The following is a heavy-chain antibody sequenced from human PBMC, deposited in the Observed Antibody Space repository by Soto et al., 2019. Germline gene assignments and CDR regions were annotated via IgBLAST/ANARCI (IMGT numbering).Heavy chain of an antibody. CDR3: ARGGELSSNWFDP. CDR2: IWYDGSNK. Sequence: GGSLRLSCAASGFTFSSYGMHWVRQAPGKGLEWVAVIWYDGSNKYYADSVKGRFTISRDNSKNTLYLQMNSLRAADTAVYYCARGGELSSNWFDPWGQGTPVTVSS. V-gene: IGHV3-33*01. CDR1: GFTFSSYG. J-gene: IGHJ5*02. D-gene: IGHD3-16*02.